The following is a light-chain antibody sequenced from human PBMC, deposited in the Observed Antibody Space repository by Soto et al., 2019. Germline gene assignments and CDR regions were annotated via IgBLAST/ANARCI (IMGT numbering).Light chain of an antibody. J-gene: IGKJ4*01. CDR1: QSVGRNY. Sequence: EIVLTQSPGTLSLSPGERATLSCRASQSVGRNYLAWYQQKPGQAPRLLIYGASSRATGIPDRFSGSGSGTDFTLTISGLEPEDFAVYYCQQYASSPLTFGGGTEVEIK. V-gene: IGKV3-20*01. CDR3: QQYASSPLT. CDR2: GAS.